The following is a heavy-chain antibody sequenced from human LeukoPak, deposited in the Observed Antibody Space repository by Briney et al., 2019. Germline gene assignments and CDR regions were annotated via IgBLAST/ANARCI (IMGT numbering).Heavy chain of an antibody. J-gene: IGHJ4*02. Sequence: GGSLRLSCAVSGFTVSSNYMNWVRQAPGKGLEWVSVIYSGGSTYYADSVKGRFTISRDNSKNTLYLQMNSLRAEDTAVYYCARGGGYYGSGSSTFDYWGQGTLVTVSS. V-gene: IGHV3-53*01. CDR2: IYSGGST. D-gene: IGHD3-10*01. CDR3: ARGGGYYGSGSSTFDY. CDR1: GFTVSSNY.